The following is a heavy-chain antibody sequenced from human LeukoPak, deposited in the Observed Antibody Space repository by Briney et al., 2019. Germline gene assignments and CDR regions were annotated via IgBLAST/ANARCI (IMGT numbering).Heavy chain of an antibody. CDR3: SHGYGQLLIRLVY. CDR2: ISGSGGST. Sequence: GGSLRLSCAASGFTFSSYAMSWVRQAPGKGLEWVSAISGSGGSTYYADSVKGRFTISRDNSKNTLYLQMNSLRAEDTAVYYGSHGYGQLLIRLVYWRQWTLVTVSS. V-gene: IGHV3-23*01. J-gene: IGHJ4*02. D-gene: IGHD3-16*01. CDR1: GFTFSSYA.